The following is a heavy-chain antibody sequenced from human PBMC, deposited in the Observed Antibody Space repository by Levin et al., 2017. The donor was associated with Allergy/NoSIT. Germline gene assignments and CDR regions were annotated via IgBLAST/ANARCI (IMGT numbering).Heavy chain of an antibody. Sequence: AASVKVSCKASGGTFSSYAISWVRQAPGQGLEWMGGIIPIFGTANYAQKFQGRVTITADKSTSTAYMELSSLRSEDTAVYYCARDNYYDSSGYYYVDYYYGMDVWGQGTTVTVSS. D-gene: IGHD3-22*01. J-gene: IGHJ6*02. CDR3: ARDNYYDSSGYYYVDYYYGMDV. CDR2: IIPIFGTA. CDR1: GGTFSSYA. V-gene: IGHV1-69*06.